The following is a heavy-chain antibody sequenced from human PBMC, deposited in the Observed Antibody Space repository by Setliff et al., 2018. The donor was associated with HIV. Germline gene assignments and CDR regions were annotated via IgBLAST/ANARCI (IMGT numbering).Heavy chain of an antibody. Sequence: ASVKVSCKASGYTFTNHLMYWVRQAPGQRLEWMGWINGDNGNTKYSEKFQGRISITRDTSASTAYMELKNLGSEDTAVYFCARERATGRPPLLNWYFDLWGRGTRVTVSS. CDR1: GYTFTNHL. D-gene: IGHD1-1*01. V-gene: IGHV1-3*01. CDR3: ARERATGRPPLLNWYFDL. CDR2: INGDNGNT. J-gene: IGHJ2*01.